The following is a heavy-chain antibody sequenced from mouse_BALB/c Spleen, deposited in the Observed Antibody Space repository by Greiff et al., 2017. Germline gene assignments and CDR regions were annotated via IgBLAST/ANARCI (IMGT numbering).Heavy chain of an antibody. CDR1: GFTFSSYA. CDR3: ARGGGYPFAY. CDR2: ISSGGST. V-gene: IGHV5-6-5*01. D-gene: IGHD2-2*01. J-gene: IGHJ3*01. Sequence: DVQLVESGGGLVKPGGSLKLSCAASGFTFSSYAMSWVRQTPEKRLEWVASISSGGSTYYPDSVKGRFTISRDNARNILYLQMSSLRSEDTAMYYCARGGGYPFAYWGQGTLVTVSA.